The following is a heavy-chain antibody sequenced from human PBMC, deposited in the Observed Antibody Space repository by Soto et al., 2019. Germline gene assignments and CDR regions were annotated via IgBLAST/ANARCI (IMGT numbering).Heavy chain of an antibody. V-gene: IGHV5-51*01. CDR3: ARKYYYGAGTLDY. J-gene: IGHJ4*02. D-gene: IGHD3-10*01. CDR1: GYTFTNYW. CDR2: IFPGDSET. Sequence: GESLKISCKGSGYTFTNYWIGWVRQMPGKGLEWMGIIFPGDSETRYSPSFQGQVTMSADKSISTAYLQWSSLKASDSAIYYCARKYYYGAGTLDYWGQGTLVTVSS.